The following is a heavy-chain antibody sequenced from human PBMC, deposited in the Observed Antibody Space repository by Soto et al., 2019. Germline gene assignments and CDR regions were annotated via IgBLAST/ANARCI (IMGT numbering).Heavy chain of an antibody. J-gene: IGHJ4*02. CDR3: AKGRGGSGSLTPRVDF. CDR1: GFTFNNYA. D-gene: IGHD3-10*01. Sequence: EVQLLESGGGLVQPGGSLRLSGAASGFTFNNYAMTWVRQAPGKGLEWVPAISGGGDTTSYADSVKGRFTVSRDGSKNTLYLQMSSLRAEDTALYYCAKGRGGSGSLTPRVDFWGQGTLVTVSS. CDR2: ISGGGDTT. V-gene: IGHV3-23*01.